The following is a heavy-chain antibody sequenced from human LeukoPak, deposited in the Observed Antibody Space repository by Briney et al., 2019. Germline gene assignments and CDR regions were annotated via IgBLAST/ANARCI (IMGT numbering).Heavy chain of an antibody. CDR1: GFTFSSYA. CDR3: AKSIAVAGTGPIFDY. CDR2: ISGSGGST. J-gene: IGHJ4*02. D-gene: IGHD6-19*01. V-gene: IGHV3-23*01. Sequence: GGSLRLSCAASGFTFSSYAMSWVRQAPGKGLEWVSAISGSGGSTYYADSVKGRFTISRDNSKNTLYLQMNSLRAEDTAVYYCAKSIAVAGTGPIFDYWGQGTLVTVSS.